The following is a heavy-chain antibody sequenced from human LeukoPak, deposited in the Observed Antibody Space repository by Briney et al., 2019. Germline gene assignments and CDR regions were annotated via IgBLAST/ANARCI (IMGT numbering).Heavy chain of an antibody. J-gene: IGHJ4*02. Sequence: SETLSLTCTVSGGSISSYYWSWIRQPPGKGLGWIGYIYYSGSTNYNPSLKSRVTISVDTSKNQFSLKLSSVTAADTAVYYCVSSSSPSNFDYWGQGTLVTVSS. CDR1: GGSISSYY. CDR2: IYYSGST. D-gene: IGHD6-6*01. CDR3: VSSSSPSNFDY. V-gene: IGHV4-59*01.